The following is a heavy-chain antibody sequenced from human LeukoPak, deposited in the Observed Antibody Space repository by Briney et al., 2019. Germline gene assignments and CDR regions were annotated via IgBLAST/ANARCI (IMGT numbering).Heavy chain of an antibody. J-gene: IGHJ4*02. V-gene: IGHV4-38-2*02. D-gene: IGHD4-17*01. CDR2: IYHSGST. CDR3: ARGDPSGDYVLNYFDY. Sequence: PSETLSLTCTVSSYSISSGYYWGWIRQPPGKGQEWIGSIYHSGSTYYNPSLKSRVTISVDTSKNQFSLKLSSVTAADTAVYYCARGDPSGDYVLNYFDYWGQGTLVTVSS. CDR1: SYSISSGYY.